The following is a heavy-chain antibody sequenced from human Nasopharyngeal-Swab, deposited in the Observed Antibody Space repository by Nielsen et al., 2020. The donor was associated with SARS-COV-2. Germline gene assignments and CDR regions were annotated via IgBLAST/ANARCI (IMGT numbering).Heavy chain of an antibody. CDR3: ARIPERGYSYGVDY. V-gene: IGHV2-26*01. D-gene: IGHD5-18*01. CDR2: IFSNDEK. J-gene: IGHJ4*02. Sequence: RQAPGKALEWLAHIFSNDEKSYSTSLKSRLTISEDTSKSQVVLTMTNMDPVDTATYYCARIPERGYSYGVDYWGQGTLVTVSS.